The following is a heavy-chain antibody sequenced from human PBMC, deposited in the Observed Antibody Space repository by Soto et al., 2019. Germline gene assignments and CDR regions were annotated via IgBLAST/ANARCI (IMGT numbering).Heavy chain of an antibody. J-gene: IGHJ4*02. Sequence: EVQLVESGGGLVQPGRSLRLSCAASGFTFDDYAMHWVRQAPGKGLEWVSGISWNSGSIGYADSVKGRFTISRDNAKNSLYLQMNSLRAEDTALYYCAKDPGALIASLDRGGGEFDYWGQGTLVTVSS. D-gene: IGHD3-10*01. CDR2: ISWNSGSI. V-gene: IGHV3-9*01. CDR1: GFTFDDYA. CDR3: AKDPGALIASLDRGGGEFDY.